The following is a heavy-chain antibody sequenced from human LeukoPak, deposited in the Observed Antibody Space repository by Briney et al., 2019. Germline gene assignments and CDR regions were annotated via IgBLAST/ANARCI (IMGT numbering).Heavy chain of an antibody. Sequence: GGSLRLYCAAPGFTFSGSAMHWVRQASGKGLEWVGRIRSKVNSYATPYAASVKGRFTISRDDSENTAALQMNRLKIEDTGVYCCQSRIGSGDHWGQGTLVSVSS. D-gene: IGHD3-10*01. CDR1: GFTFSGSA. V-gene: IGHV3-73*01. CDR3: QSRIGSGDH. J-gene: IGHJ4*02. CDR2: IRSKVNSYAT.